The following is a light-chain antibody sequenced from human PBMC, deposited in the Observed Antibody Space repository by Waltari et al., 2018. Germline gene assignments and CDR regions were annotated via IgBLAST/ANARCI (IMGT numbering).Light chain of an antibody. J-gene: IGLJ1*01. CDR3: CSYAGANTYV. CDR1: SSAVGSYNL. V-gene: IGLV2-23*02. CDR2: EVS. Sequence: QSALTQPASVSGSPGPSITVSCTGTSSAVGSYNLVSWYQHHPPKAPKLMMYEVSKRPSGVSNRFSGSKSGDTASLTISGLQPEDEADYYCCSYAGANTYVFGSGTKVTVL.